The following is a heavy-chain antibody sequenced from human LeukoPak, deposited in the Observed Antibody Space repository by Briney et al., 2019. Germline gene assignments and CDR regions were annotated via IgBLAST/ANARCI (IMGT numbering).Heavy chain of an antibody. CDR2: INQDGSVI. CDR1: GLTFSNYW. D-gene: IGHD1-20*01. V-gene: IGHV3-7*05. J-gene: IGHJ4*02. Sequence: GGSLRLSCVDSGLTFSNYWMTWVRQAPGKGLEWVANINQDGSVIHYVDSVRGRFTISRDNAKNSVYLQMNSLRAEDTALYYCATHNNWRLEYWGQGTLVTVSS. CDR3: ATHNNWRLEY.